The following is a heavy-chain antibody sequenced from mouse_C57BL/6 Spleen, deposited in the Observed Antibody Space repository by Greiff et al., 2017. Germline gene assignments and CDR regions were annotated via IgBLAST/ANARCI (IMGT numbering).Heavy chain of an antibody. CDR2: LHPSDSDT. CDR1: GYTFTSYW. D-gene: IGHD2-3*01. CDR3: AIERSADGYYVYWYFDV. J-gene: IGHJ1*03. V-gene: IGHV1-74*01. Sequence: VQLQQPGAELVKPGASVTVSCKASGYTFTSYWMHWVKQMPGQGLEWIGRLHPSDSDTNYNQKFKGQATLTVDKSSSTAYRQFSSLTSEDSAVYYFAIERSADGYYVYWYFDVWGTGTTVTVSS.